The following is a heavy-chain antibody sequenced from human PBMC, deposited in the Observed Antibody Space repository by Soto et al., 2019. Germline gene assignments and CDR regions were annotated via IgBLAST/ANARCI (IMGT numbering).Heavy chain of an antibody. Sequence: EVQLVESGGGLVQPGGSLRVSCAASGFTFSPFWMHWVRQVPGKGPVWVSRINSDGNSTSYADSVKGRFTISRDNAKNTLYLQMNSLIAEDTAVYYCARGSNHFDYWGPGTLVTVSS. CDR1: GFTFSPFW. J-gene: IGHJ4*02. CDR3: ARGSNHFDY. V-gene: IGHV3-74*01. D-gene: IGHD4-4*01. CDR2: INSDGNST.